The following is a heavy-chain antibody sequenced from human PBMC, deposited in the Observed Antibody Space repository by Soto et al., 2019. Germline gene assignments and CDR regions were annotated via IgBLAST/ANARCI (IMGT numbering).Heavy chain of an antibody. CDR2: ISAYNGNT. D-gene: IGHD5-12*01. CDR3: ARRRKAATISGRPGYNYHGIDV. V-gene: IGHV1-18*01. CDR1: GYTFTSYG. J-gene: IGHJ6*02. Sequence: ASVKVSCKASGYTFTSYGISWVRQATGQGLEWMGWISAYNGNTNYAQKLQGRVTMTTDTSTSTAYMELRSLRSDDTAVYYCARRRKAATISGRPGYNYHGIDVWGQGTTVTVSS.